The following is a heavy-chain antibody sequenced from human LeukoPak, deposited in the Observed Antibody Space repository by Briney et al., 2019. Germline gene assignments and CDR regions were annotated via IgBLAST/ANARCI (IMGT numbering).Heavy chain of an antibody. J-gene: IGHJ4*02. CDR3: ATVWMTAPYFDY. D-gene: IGHD1-1*01. Sequence: PGGSLRLSCAASGFTFSSYEMNWVRQAPGKGLEWVSYISSSGSTIYYADSVKGRFTISRDNAKDSLYLQMNCLRAEDTSVYYCATVWMTAPYFDYWGQGTLVTVSS. V-gene: IGHV3-48*03. CDR1: GFTFSSYE. CDR2: ISSSGSTI.